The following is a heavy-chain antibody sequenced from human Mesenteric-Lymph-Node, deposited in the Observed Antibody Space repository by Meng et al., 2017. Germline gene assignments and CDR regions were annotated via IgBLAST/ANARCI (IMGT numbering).Heavy chain of an antibody. Sequence: GAEGKNPGSCGKVSCKVSGVTFSRYAISWVRQAPGQGFEWMGGIIPIFGTANYAQKFQGRVTITADKSTSTAYMELSSLRSEDTAVYYCASLGYSYGGVGYWGQGTLVTVSS. CDR1: GVTFSRYA. CDR2: IIPIFGTA. V-gene: IGHV1-69*06. CDR3: ASLGYSYGGVGY. J-gene: IGHJ4*02. D-gene: IGHD5-18*01.